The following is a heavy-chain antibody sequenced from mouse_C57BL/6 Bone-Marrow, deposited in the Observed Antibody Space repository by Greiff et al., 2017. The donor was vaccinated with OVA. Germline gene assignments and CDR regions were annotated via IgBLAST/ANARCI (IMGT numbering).Heavy chain of an antibody. V-gene: IGHV1-50*01. CDR3: AWEVTGYFDY. Sequence: VKLQQPGAELVKPGASVKLSCKASGYTFTSYWMQWVKQRPGQGLEWIGEIDPSDSYTNYNPKFKGKATLTVDTSSSTAYMQLSSLTSEDSAVYYCAWEVTGYFDYWGQGTTLTVSS. CDR2: IDPSDSYT. CDR1: GYTFTSYW. J-gene: IGHJ2*01. D-gene: IGHD2-2*01.